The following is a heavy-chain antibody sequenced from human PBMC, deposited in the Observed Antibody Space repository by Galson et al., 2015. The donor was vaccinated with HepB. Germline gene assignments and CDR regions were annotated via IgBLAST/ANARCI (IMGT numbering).Heavy chain of an antibody. CDR1: GFTFSGSA. Sequence: SLRLSCAASGFTFSGSAMHWVRQASGKGLEWVGRIRSKANSYATAYAASVKGRFTISRDDSKNTAYLQMNSLKTKDTAVYYCTRGYYDSSGYYPLYYFDYWGQGTLVTVSS. V-gene: IGHV3-73*01. D-gene: IGHD3-22*01. J-gene: IGHJ4*02. CDR3: TRGYYDSSGYYPLYYFDY. CDR2: IRSKANSYAT.